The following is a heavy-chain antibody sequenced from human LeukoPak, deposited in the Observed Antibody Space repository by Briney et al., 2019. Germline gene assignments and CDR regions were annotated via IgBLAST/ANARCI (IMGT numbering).Heavy chain of an antibody. CDR3: AIDFWSGYSDY. CDR2: IRYDGSNK. V-gene: IGHV3-30*02. Sequence: GGSLRLSCAASGFIFSNYGMNWVCQAPGRGLEWVAYIRYDGSNKQYADSVKGRFTISRDNSKNTLYLQMDSLRAEDTAVYYCAIDFWSGYSDYWGQGTLVTVSS. CDR1: GFIFSNYG. J-gene: IGHJ4*02. D-gene: IGHD3-3*01.